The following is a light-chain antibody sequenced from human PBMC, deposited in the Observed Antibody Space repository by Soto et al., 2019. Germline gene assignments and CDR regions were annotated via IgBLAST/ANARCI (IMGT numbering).Light chain of an antibody. CDR2: TTS. CDR1: QTINNY. Sequence: DIQMTQSPPSLSASVGDSVTITCRSSQTINNYLNWYQQKPGQAPQLLIHTTSTLQSGAPSRFSGSGSGTDYTLTINSLQPEDFATYYCQQTNNSPLTFSQGTKVDIK. J-gene: IGKJ1*01. CDR3: QQTNNSPLT. V-gene: IGKV1-39*01.